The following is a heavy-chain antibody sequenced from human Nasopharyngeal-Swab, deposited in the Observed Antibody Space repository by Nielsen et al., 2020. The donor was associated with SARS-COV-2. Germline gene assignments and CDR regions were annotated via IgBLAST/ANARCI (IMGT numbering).Heavy chain of an antibody. CDR3: ARHSSLLMGV. CDR2: INPSGGST. CDR1: GYTFTTSY. Sequence: ASVKVSCKASGYTFTTSYMHWVRQAPGQGLEWMGIINPSGGSTNYAQKFQGRVTMTRDTSTSTVYMELSSLRSEDTAVYYCARHSSLLMGVWGKGTTVTVSS. V-gene: IGHV1-46*01. D-gene: IGHD3-22*01. J-gene: IGHJ6*03.